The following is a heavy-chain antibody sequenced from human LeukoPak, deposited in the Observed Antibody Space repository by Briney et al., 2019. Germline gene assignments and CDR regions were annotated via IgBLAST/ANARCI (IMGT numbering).Heavy chain of an antibody. Sequence: GRSLRLSCAASGFTFDDYAMHWVRQAPGKGLEWVSGISWNSGSIGYADSVKGRFTISRDNAKNSPYLQMNSLRAEDTALYYCAKDRNSRYDSLFDYWGQGTLVTVSS. CDR2: ISWNSGSI. D-gene: IGHD5-12*01. V-gene: IGHV3-9*01. J-gene: IGHJ4*02. CDR3: AKDRNSRYDSLFDY. CDR1: GFTFDDYA.